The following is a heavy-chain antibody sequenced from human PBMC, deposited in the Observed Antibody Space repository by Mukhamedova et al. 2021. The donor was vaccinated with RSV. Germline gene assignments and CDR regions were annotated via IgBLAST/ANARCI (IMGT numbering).Heavy chain of an antibody. CDR2: IGTAGDT. CDR3: ARALLFCSGGSCYSPDAVNYYYYGM. V-gene: IGHV3-13*04. J-gene: IGHJ6*01. Sequence: MGWVRQATGKGLEWVSAIGTAGDTYYPGSVKGRFTISRENAKNSLYLQMNSLRAGDTAVYYCARALLFCSGGSCYSPDAVNYYYYGM. D-gene: IGHD2-15*01.